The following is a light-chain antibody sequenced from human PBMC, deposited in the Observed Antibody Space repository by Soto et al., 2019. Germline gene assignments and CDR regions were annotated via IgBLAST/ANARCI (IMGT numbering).Light chain of an antibody. CDR2: DVS. Sequence: QSALTQPRSVSGSPGQSVTISCTGTSSDVGGYNYVSWYQQHPGKAPKLMIYDVSKRPSGVPDRFSGSKSGNTASLTISGVQAEDEDDYYCCSYAGSYTWVFGGGTKLTVL. CDR1: SSDVGGYNY. V-gene: IGLV2-11*01. CDR3: CSYAGSYTWV. J-gene: IGLJ3*02.